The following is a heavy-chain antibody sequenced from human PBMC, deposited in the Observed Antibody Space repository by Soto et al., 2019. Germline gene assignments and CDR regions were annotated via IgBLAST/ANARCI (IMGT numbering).Heavy chain of an antibody. CDR2: ISGSGGST. Sequence: EVQLLESGGGLVQPGGSLRLSCPASGFTFSSYAMSWVRQAPGKGLEWVSAISGSGGSTYYADSVKGRFTISRDNSKNTLYLQMNSLRAEDTAVYYCAKVIVVVPAAIGAFDIWGQGTMVTVSS. CDR1: GFTFSSYA. J-gene: IGHJ3*02. CDR3: AKVIVVVPAAIGAFDI. D-gene: IGHD2-2*01. V-gene: IGHV3-23*01.